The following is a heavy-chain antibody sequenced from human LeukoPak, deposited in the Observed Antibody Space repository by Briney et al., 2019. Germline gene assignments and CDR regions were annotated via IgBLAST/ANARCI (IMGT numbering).Heavy chain of an antibody. D-gene: IGHD5-18*01. J-gene: IGHJ5*02. CDR3: AKGAGGFSYYNWFDP. CDR1: GGSISSSSYY. V-gene: IGHV4-39*07. Sequence: SETLSLTCTVSGGSISSSSYYWGWIRQPPGKGLEWIGSIFYSGSTYYNPSLESRVTISVDTSKNQFSLKLASVTAADTAIYYCAKGAGGFSYYNWFDPWGQGTLVTVSS. CDR2: IFYSGST.